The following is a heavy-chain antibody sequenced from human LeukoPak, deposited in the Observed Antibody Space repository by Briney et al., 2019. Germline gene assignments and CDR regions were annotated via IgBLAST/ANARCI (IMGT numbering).Heavy chain of an antibody. J-gene: IGHJ5*02. CDR2: INPNSGGT. CDR1: GYTFTGYY. V-gene: IGHV1-2*02. CDR3: ARRGYCSSTSCYGPRFDP. D-gene: IGHD2-2*01. Sequence: GASVKVSCKASGYTFTGYYMHWVRQAPGQGLEWMGWINPNSGGTNYAQKFQGRVTMIRDTSISTAYMELSRLRSDDTAVYYCARRGYCSSTSCYGPRFDPWGQGTLVTVSS.